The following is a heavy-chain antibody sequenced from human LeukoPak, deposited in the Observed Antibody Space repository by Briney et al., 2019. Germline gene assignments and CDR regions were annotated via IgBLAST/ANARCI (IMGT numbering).Heavy chain of an antibody. Sequence: GGSLRLSCAASGFTFSGSAMHWVRQASGKGLEWVGRIRSKANSYATAYAASVKGRFTISRDDSKNTAYLQMNSLKTEDTAVYYCTRNSSSRYEDDAFDIWGQGTMVTVSS. CDR3: TRNSSSRYEDDAFDI. J-gene: IGHJ3*02. D-gene: IGHD6-13*01. V-gene: IGHV3-73*01. CDR1: GFTFSGSA. CDR2: IRSKANSYAT.